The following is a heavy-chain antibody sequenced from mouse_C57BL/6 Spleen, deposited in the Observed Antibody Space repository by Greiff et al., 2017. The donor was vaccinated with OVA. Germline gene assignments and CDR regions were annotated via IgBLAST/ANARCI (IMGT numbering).Heavy chain of an antibody. CDR2: IDPANGST. CDR3: ARATAQATPWFAY. Sequence: EVQLQQSVAELVRPGASVKLSCTASGFNFNNNYMHWVQQRPEQGLEWIGWIDPANGSTKYAPKFQGKATLTADTSSNPAYLQLSSLTPEDTAIYYCARATAQATPWFAYWGQGTLVTVSA. V-gene: IGHV14-3*01. D-gene: IGHD3-2*02. CDR1: GFNFNNNY. J-gene: IGHJ3*01.